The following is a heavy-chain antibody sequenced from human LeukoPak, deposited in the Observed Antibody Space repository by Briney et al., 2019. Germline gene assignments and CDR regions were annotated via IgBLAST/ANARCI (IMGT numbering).Heavy chain of an antibody. CDR2: ISYDGSNQ. V-gene: IGHV3-30*04. D-gene: IGHD5-18*01. CDR3: ARDLHGRYSYGYRH. Sequence: PGRSLRRSCAASGFTFSSYAMDWVRQAPGKGLEWVAVISYDGSNQHKADSVRGRFTISRDNSKNTLYLQMNSLRAEDTAVYYCARDLHGRYSYGYRHWGQGTLVTVSS. CDR1: GFTFSSYA. J-gene: IGHJ4*02.